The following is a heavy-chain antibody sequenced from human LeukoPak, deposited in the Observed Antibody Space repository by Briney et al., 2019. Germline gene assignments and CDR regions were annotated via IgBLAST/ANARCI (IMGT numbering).Heavy chain of an antibody. V-gene: IGHV4-61*01. CDR3: ARWDRMIDY. J-gene: IGHJ4*02. CDR1: GGSISSGSYY. CDR2: ISYTGST. Sequence: SETLSLTCTVSGGSISSGSYYWSWIRQPPGKGLGWIGYISYTGSTNYNPSLKSRVTISVDTSKNQFSLKLSSVTAADTAVYYCARWDRMIDYWGQGTLVTVSS. D-gene: IGHD1-26*01.